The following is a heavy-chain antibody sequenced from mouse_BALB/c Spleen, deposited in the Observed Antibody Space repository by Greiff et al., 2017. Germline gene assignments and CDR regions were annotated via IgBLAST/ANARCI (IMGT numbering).Heavy chain of an antibody. V-gene: IGHV2-6-7*01. Sequence: VQRVESGPGLVAPSQSLSITCTVSGFSLTGYGVNWVRQPPGKGLEWLGMIWGDGSTDYNSALKSRLSISKDNSKSQVFLKMNSLQTDDTARYYCAGGTMVYYYAMDYWGQGTSVTVSS. J-gene: IGHJ4*01. D-gene: IGHD2-1*01. CDR2: IWGDGST. CDR3: AGGTMVYYYAMDY. CDR1: GFSLTGYG.